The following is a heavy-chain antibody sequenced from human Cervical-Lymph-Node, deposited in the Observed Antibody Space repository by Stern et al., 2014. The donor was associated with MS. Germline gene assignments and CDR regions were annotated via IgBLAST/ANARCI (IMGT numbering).Heavy chain of an antibody. CDR1: GFTFSSYG. J-gene: IGHJ4*02. CDR2: IWDDGSNK. D-gene: IGHD5-12*01. V-gene: IGHV3-33*01. Sequence: VQLVESGGGVVQPGRSLRLSCAASGFTFSSYGMHWVRQAPGKGLEWVAVIWDDGSNKYYADSVKGRFTISRDNSKNTLYLQMNSLRAEDTAVYYCARDRYGGYGDWGQGTLVTVSS. CDR3: ARDRYGGYGD.